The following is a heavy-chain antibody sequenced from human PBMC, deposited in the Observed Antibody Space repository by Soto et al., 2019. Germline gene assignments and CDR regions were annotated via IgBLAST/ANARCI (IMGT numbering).Heavy chain of an antibody. CDR2: IYYSRSD. Sequence: PSETLSLTCTVSGDSINSADYYWSWLRQPPWKGLEWIGYIYYSRSDYYNPSLGRRATITIDTSRNQFSLNLMSVTAADTAVYYCARVVQFYDSSGYSFYYFDYWGXGALVTVSS. V-gene: IGHV4-30-4*01. CDR1: GDSINSADYY. CDR3: ARVVQFYDSSGYSFYYFDY. D-gene: IGHD3-22*01. J-gene: IGHJ4*02.